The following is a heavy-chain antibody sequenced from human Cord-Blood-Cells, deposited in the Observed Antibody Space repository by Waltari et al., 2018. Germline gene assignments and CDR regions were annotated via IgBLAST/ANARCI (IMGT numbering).Heavy chain of an antibody. CDR3: ARGVGCSGGSCYPDY. Sequence: QVQLVQSGAEVKKPGASVKVSCKASGYTFTGYYMHWVRQAPGQGLEWKGGINPNSGGTNYGQKFQGRVTMTRDTSISTAYMELSRLRSDDTAVYYCARGVGCSGGSCYPDYWGQGTLVTVSS. V-gene: IGHV1-2*02. D-gene: IGHD2-15*01. CDR2: INPNSGGT. CDR1: GYTFTGYY. J-gene: IGHJ4*02.